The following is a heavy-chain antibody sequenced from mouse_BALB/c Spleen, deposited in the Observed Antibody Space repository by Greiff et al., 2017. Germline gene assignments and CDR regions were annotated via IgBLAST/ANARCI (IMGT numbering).Heavy chain of an antibody. Sequence: EVQLVESGGGLVQPGGSLKLSCAASGFTFSSYTMSWVRQTPEKRLEWVAYISNGGGSTYYPDTVKGRFTISRDNAKNTLYLQMSSLKSEDTAMYYCARGYEGAMDYWGQGTSVTVSS. J-gene: IGHJ4*01. V-gene: IGHV5-12-2*01. CDR3: ARGYEGAMDY. CDR2: ISNGGGST. CDR1: GFTFSSYT. D-gene: IGHD1-2*01.